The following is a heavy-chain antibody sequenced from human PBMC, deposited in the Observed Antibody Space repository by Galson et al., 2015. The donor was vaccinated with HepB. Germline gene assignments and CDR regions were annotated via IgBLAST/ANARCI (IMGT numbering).Heavy chain of an antibody. J-gene: IGHJ6*02. CDR3: AKGGSDYGDYVGGMDV. CDR1: GFTFSSYA. Sequence: SLRLSCAASGFTFSSYAMSWVRQAPGKGLEWVAAISGSGGSTYYADSVKGRFTISRDNSKNTLYLQMNSLRAEDPAVYYCAKGGSDYGDYVGGMDVWGQGTTVTVSS. CDR2: ISGSGGST. V-gene: IGHV3-23*01. D-gene: IGHD4-17*01.